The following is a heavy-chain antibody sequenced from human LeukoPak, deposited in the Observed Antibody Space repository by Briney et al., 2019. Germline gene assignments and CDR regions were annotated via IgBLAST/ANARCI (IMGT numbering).Heavy chain of an antibody. V-gene: IGHV5-51*01. Sequence: GESLKISFKGSGXKFNAYCIAWVRQMPGKDLERMGIIYPDDSDTRYSPSFQGQVTISADKSVSIAYLQWSSLKASDTAMYYCARSNITSYYDSRGYDAFDVWGQGTMVIVSS. J-gene: IGHJ3*01. CDR1: GXKFNAYC. CDR2: IYPDDSDT. D-gene: IGHD3-22*01. CDR3: ARSNITSYYDSRGYDAFDV.